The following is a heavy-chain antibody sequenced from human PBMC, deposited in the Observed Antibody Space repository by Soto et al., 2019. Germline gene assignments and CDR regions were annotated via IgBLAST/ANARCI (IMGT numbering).Heavy chain of an antibody. J-gene: IGHJ5*02. V-gene: IGHV1-2*02. CDR1: GYTFTGYY. CDR3: ATNWVQRIAAATWFDP. CDR2: INPNSGGT. Sequence: QVQLVQSGAEVKKPGASVKVSCKASGYTFTGYYMHWVRQAPGQGLEWMGWINPNSGGTNYAQKFQGRVTMTRDTSISTAYMELSRLRSDDTAVYYCATNWVQRIAAATWFDPWGQGTLVTVSS. D-gene: IGHD6-13*01.